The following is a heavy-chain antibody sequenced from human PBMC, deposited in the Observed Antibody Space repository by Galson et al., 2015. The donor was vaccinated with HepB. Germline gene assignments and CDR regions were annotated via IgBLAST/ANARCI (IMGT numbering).Heavy chain of an antibody. D-gene: IGHD2-15*01. Sequence: SLRLSCAASGFTFSSYAMHWVRQAPGMGLEWVAVISYDGSNKYYADSVKGRFTISRDNSKNTLYLQMNSLRAEDTAVYYCARDLSAGKLVGFDYWGQGTLVTVSS. CDR3: ARDLSAGKLVGFDY. CDR2: ISYDGSNK. CDR1: GFTFSSYA. J-gene: IGHJ4*02. V-gene: IGHV3-30-3*01.